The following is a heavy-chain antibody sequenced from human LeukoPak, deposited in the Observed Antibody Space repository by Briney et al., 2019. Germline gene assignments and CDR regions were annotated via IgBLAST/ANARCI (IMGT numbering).Heavy chain of an antibody. J-gene: IGHJ4*02. CDR3: ARLSNAILGY. CDR1: GFTFSSYG. V-gene: IGHV3-23*01. CDR2: ISGSGGST. Sequence: GGSLRLSCAASGFTFSSYGMSWVRQAPGKGLEWVSAISGSGGSTYYADSVKGRFTISRDNTKNTLYLQMNSLRAEDTAVYYCARLSNAILGYWGQGTLVTVSS. D-gene: IGHD3-9*01.